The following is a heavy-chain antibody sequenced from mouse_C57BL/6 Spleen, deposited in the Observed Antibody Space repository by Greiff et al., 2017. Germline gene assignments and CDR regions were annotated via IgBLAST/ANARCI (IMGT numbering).Heavy chain of an antibody. CDR3: ALITTESATEEVYFDY. CDR1: GYSFTGYY. V-gene: IGHV1-31*01. J-gene: IGHJ2*01. CDR2: IYPYNGVS. Sequence: EVQLQESGPELVKPGASVKISCKASGYSFTGYYMHWVKQSHGNILDWIGYIYPYNGVSSYNQKLKGKATLTVDKSSSTAYMELRSLTSEDSAVYYCALITTESATEEVYFDYWGQGTTLTVSS. D-gene: IGHD1-1*01.